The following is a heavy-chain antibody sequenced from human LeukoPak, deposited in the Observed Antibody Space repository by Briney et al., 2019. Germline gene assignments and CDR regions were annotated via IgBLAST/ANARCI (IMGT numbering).Heavy chain of an antibody. V-gene: IGHV1-46*01. Sequence: ASVKVSCKASGYSFTTHWMHWVRQAPGQGLEWMGIINPSGGFTSYAQKLQGRVTVTRDMSTSTVYMELSNLRSEDTAVYYCARDQSGEWELLSGWWFDPWGQGTLVTVSS. J-gene: IGHJ5*02. CDR2: INPSGGFT. CDR1: GYSFTTHW. CDR3: ARDQSGEWELLSGWWFDP. D-gene: IGHD1-26*01.